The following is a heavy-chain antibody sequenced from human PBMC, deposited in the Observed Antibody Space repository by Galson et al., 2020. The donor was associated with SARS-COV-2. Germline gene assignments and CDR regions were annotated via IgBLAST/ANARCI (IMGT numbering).Heavy chain of an antibody. J-gene: IGHJ6*03. CDR2: IRSRTYDGTT. CDR1: GFTFGDFA. Sequence: GESLKISCTVAGFTFGDFAMSWFRQAPGKGLEWVGFIRSRTYDGTTEYAASVKDRFTISRDDSKNVAYLQMNSLITEDTAVYYCARGGFPYYYYMDVWGKGTTATVSS. V-gene: IGHV3-49*03. CDR3: ARGGFPYYYYMDV.